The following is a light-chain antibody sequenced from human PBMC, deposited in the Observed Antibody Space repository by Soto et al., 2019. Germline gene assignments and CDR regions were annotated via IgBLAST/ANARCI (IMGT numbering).Light chain of an antibody. CDR1: RSVSSTY. V-gene: IGKV3-20*01. CDR3: QQYSSSSLT. CDR2: GAS. J-gene: IGKJ4*01. Sequence: DILLTQSPATLSFSPGESASLSRRASRSVSSTYLAWYQQKPGQAPRLLIYGASSRATGIPDRFSGSGSGTDFTLTISRLEPEDFALYYCQQYSSSSLTFGGGTKVDIK.